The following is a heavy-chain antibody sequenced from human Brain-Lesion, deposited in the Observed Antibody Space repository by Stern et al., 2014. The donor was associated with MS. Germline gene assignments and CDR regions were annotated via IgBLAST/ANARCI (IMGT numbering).Heavy chain of an antibody. CDR1: GYTFSSYD. Sequence: VQLVESGAEVKKPGASVKVSCKASGYTFSSYDITWVRQASGHGLEWMGWMNPYSGNTGYAQKFKGRVSMTSDPSISTVYMELTSLTSDDTAVYFCARAVRNXXLSEYWGQGTLVTVSS. CDR3: ARAVRNXXLSEY. V-gene: IGHV1-8*01. J-gene: IGHJ4*02. CDR2: MNPYSGNT. D-gene: IGHD1-14*01.